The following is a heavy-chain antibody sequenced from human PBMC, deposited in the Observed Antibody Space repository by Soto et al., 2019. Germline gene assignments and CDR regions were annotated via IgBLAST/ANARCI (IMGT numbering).Heavy chain of an antibody. J-gene: IGHJ6*02. D-gene: IGHD6-19*01. CDR2: IYPGDSDT. Sequence: GESLKISCKGSGYSFTSYWIGWVRQMPGKGLEWMGIIYPGDSDTRYSPSFQGQVTISADKSISTAYLQWSSLKASDTAMYYWARQDAVAGTYYYYYGMDVWGQGTTVTVSS. CDR3: ARQDAVAGTYYYYYGMDV. V-gene: IGHV5-51*01. CDR1: GYSFTSYW.